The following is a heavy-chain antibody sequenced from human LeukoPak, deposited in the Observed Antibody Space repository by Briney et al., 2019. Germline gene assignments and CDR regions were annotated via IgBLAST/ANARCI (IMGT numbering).Heavy chain of an antibody. Sequence: SGRSLRLSCAASGFTFSSYGMHWVRQAPGKGLEWVAVIWYDGSNKYYADSVKGRFTISRDNSKNTLYLQMNSLRAEDTAVYYCARDRNDILTGYCAGGMDVWGQGTTVTVSS. V-gene: IGHV3-33*01. D-gene: IGHD3-9*01. CDR3: ARDRNDILTGYCAGGMDV. J-gene: IGHJ6*02. CDR2: IWYDGSNK. CDR1: GFTFSSYG.